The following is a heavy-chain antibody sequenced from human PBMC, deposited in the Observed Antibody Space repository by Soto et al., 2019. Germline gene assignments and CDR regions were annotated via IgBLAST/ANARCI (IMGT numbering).Heavy chain of an antibody. CDR1: GFTFSNAW. J-gene: IGHJ4*02. Sequence: VGSLRLSCAASGFTFSNAWMSWVRQAPGKGLEWVGRIKSKTDGGTTDYAAPVEGRFTISRDDSKNTLYLQMNSVRTEDTAVYYCARRAAAGRSFDYWGLGTLVTVSS. CDR2: IKSKTDGGTT. D-gene: IGHD6-13*01. CDR3: ARRAAAGRSFDY. V-gene: IGHV3-15*01.